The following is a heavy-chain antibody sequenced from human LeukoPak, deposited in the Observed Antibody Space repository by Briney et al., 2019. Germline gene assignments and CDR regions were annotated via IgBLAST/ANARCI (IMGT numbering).Heavy chain of an antibody. D-gene: IGHD3-22*01. J-gene: IGHJ4*02. V-gene: IGHV4-39*07. CDR1: GGSISSSSYY. CDR2: INHSGST. Sequence: PSETLSLTCTVSGGSISSSSYYWGWIRQPPGKGLEWIGEINHSGSTNYNPSLKSRVTISVDTSKNQFSLKLSSVTAADTAVYYCASLPYYYDSSGPEGDYWGQGTLVTVSS. CDR3: ASLPYYYDSSGPEGDY.